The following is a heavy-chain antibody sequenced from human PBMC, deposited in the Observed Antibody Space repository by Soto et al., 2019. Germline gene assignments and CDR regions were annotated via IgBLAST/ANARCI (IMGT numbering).Heavy chain of an antibody. Sequence: GGSLRLSCAASGFTFSGSSMHWVRQASGKGLEWVGRIRSKANSYATAYAASVKGRFTISRDDSKNTAYLQMNSLKTEDTAVYYCTTVAGLRSTGAFDIWGQGTMVTVSS. CDR3: TTVAGLRSTGAFDI. D-gene: IGHD6-19*01. CDR2: IRSKANSYAT. CDR1: GFTFSGSS. J-gene: IGHJ3*02. V-gene: IGHV3-73*01.